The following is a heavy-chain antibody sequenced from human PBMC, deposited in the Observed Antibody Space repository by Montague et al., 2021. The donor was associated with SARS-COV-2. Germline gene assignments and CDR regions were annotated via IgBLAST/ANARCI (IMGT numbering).Heavy chain of an antibody. J-gene: IGHJ3*02. CDR3: ATVGIDVITYALAI. V-gene: IGHV1-24*01. CDR2: FDSQADKT. Sequence: SVKVSCKVSGYSLASFYMDIRWVRQAPGKGLEWMGEFDSQADKTTFAQTFQGRLSMTEDRSTDTFYMELSSLRSEDTAMYYCATVGIDVITYALAIWGQGTMVTVSS. CDR1: GYSLASFY. D-gene: IGHD1-26*01.